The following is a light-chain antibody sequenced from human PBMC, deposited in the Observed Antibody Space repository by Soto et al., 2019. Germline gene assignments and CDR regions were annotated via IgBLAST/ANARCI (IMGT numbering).Light chain of an antibody. CDR1: QPVSY. CDR3: HQYNSSPLT. J-gene: IGKJ1*01. Sequence: EIVLTQSPVTLSLPPGERATLSCRANQPVSYLTWYQHKPGQPPRLLIYEASSRATGIPDRFSGSGSGTDFTITISRLEPEDVAVYYCHQYNSSPLTFGQGTRVEI. CDR2: EAS. V-gene: IGKV3-20*01.